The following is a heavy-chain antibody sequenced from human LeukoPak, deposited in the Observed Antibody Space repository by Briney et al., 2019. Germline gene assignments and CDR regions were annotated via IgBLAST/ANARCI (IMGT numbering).Heavy chain of an antibody. CDR1: GFTFSSYA. V-gene: IGHV3-30-3*01. J-gene: IGHJ3*02. CDR2: ISYDGSNK. D-gene: IGHD3-16*01. CDR3: ARASGGRRGAFDI. Sequence: GGSLRLSCAASGFTFSSYAMHWVRQAPGKGLEWVAVISYDGSNKYYADSVKGRFTISRDNSKNTLYLQMNSLRAEDTAVYYCARASGGRRGAFDIWGQGTMVTVSS.